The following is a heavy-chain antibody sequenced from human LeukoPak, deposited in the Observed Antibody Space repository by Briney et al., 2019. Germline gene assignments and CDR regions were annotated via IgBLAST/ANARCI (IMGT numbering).Heavy chain of an antibody. Sequence: SVKLSCKASGGTFSNCAISWVRQAPGQGLEWMGGIIPIFGTANYAQKFQGRVTITTDESTSTAYMELSSLRSEDTAVYYCARATAAAGGYYYYYMDVWGKGTTVTVSS. J-gene: IGHJ6*03. CDR3: ARATAAAGGYYYYYMDV. CDR1: GGTFSNCA. V-gene: IGHV1-69*05. D-gene: IGHD6-13*01. CDR2: IIPIFGTA.